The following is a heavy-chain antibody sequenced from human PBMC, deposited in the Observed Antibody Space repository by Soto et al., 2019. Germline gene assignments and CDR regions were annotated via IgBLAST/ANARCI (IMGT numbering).Heavy chain of an antibody. V-gene: IGHV4-59*02. D-gene: IGHD6-13*01. J-gene: IGHJ4*02. CDR1: CDSVSSHY. CDR2: MNSNXST. CDR3: ATSYGNAWYTN. Sequence: PXXTLSLTCSFSCDSVSSHYLTWIRQSPEKGLQWIEXMNSNXSTHSRKCLKXXPPISVAXXXNQFTLPTKSVTVADTAVYYCATSYGNAWYTNWGQETQVTVSS.